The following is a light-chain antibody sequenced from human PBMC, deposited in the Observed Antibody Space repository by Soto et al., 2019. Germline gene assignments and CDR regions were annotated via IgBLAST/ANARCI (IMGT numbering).Light chain of an antibody. CDR2: EVT. CDR1: SNDVGGYDY. CDR3: CTFAGRNNTHV. J-gene: IGLJ1*01. V-gene: IGLV2-8*01. Sequence: QSALTQPPSASGSPGQSVTISCTGTSNDVGGYDYVSWYQQHPGKAPKLIIYEVTKRPSGVPDRFSGSKSGNTASLTVSGLQADDEADYYCCTFAGRNNTHVFGSGTKVTVL.